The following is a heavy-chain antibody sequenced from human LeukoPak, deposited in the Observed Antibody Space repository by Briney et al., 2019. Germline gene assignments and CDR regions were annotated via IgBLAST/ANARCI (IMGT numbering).Heavy chain of an antibody. CDR2: IRDNDFST. CDR3: ARSSGNYWAAPFDY. V-gene: IGHV3-23*01. Sequence: PGGSLRLSCAASGFTFSDYAMSWVRQAPGKGLEWVSGIRDNDFSTYYADSVKGRFTISRDNSKSPVYLQMNSLRAEDTAVYYCARSSGNYWAAPFDYWGQGTLVTVSS. J-gene: IGHJ4*02. D-gene: IGHD1-26*01. CDR1: GFTFSDYA.